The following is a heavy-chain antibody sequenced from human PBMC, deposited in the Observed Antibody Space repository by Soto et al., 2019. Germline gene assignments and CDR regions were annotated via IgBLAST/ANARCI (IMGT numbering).Heavy chain of an antibody. D-gene: IGHD3-3*01. J-gene: IGHJ6*02. CDR1: GYSFTSYW. V-gene: IGHV5-10-1*01. CDR3: ARRVRDGDFWSGHDPVGMDV. CDR2: IDPSDSYT. Sequence: PGESLKISCKGSGYSFTSYWISWVRQMPGKGLEWMGRIDPSDSYTNYSPSFQGHVTISADKSISTAYLQWSSLKASDTAMYYCARRVRDGDFWSGHDPVGMDVWGQGATVTVSS.